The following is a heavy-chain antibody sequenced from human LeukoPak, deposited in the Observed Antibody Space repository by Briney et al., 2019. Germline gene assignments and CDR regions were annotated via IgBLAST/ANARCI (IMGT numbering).Heavy chain of an antibody. Sequence: PVGSLRLSCAASGFTFSSYSMNWVRQAPGKGLEWVSYISSSSSTIYYADSVKGRFTISRDNAKNSLYLQMNSLRAEDTAVYYCARERCSSTSCYAAFSWGQGTLVTVSS. J-gene: IGHJ5*02. CDR1: GFTFSSYS. D-gene: IGHD2-2*01. CDR2: ISSSSSTI. V-gene: IGHV3-48*01. CDR3: ARERCSSTSCYAAFS.